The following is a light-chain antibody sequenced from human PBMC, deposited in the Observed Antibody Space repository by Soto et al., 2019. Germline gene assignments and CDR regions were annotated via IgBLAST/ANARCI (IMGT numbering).Light chain of an antibody. CDR3: QSFDSRPHVA. J-gene: IGLJ2*01. CDR1: SSNIGAGYD. CDR2: GDT. V-gene: IGLV1-40*01. Sequence: QSVLTQPPSVSGAPGQTVTITCTGSSSNIGAGYDVHWYQQVAGTAPKLLIYGDTNRPSGVPDRFSGSKSGTSASLAITGVQAEDEADYFCQSFDSRPHVAFGGGTELTVL.